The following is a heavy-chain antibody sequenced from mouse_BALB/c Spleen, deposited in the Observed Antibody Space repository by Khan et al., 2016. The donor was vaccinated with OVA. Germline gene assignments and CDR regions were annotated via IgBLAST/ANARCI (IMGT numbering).Heavy chain of an antibody. J-gene: IGHJ4*01. V-gene: IGHV1-7*01. CDR2: INPSTYYT. D-gene: IGHD6-1*01. Sequence: QVQLKESGAELAKPGASVKMSCKASGYTFTNYWMHWVKQRPGQGLEWIGYINPSTYYTEYNQMFKDKATLTADKSSSTAYLHLRSLTSEDSAVYYCARRPPPYYYAMDYWGQGTSVTVSS. CDR1: GYTFTNYW. CDR3: ARRPPPYYYAMDY.